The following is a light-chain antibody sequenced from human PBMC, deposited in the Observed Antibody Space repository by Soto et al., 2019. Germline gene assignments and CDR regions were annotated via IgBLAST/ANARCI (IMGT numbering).Light chain of an antibody. CDR2: EVS. J-gene: IGLJ2*01. CDR3: SSYTSSSYVV. Sequence: QSALTQPASVSGSPGQSITISCTGTSSDVGGYNYVSWYQQHPGKAPKLMIYEVSNRPSGVSNRFSGSKSGNTASLTISGLQAEDEADYYCSSYTSSSYVVFGGGTNLTVL. CDR1: SSDVGGYNY. V-gene: IGLV2-14*01.